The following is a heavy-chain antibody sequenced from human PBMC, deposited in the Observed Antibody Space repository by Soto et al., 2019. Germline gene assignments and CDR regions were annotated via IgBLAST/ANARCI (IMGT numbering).Heavy chain of an antibody. D-gene: IGHD3-10*01. J-gene: IGHJ4*02. V-gene: IGHV4-34*01. CDR2: ISHSGST. CDR1: RGSFSGFY. Sequence: SETLSLTCAVYRGSFSGFYWSWIRQPPGKGLEWIGEISHSGSTNYNPSLKSRVTISVDTSKNQFSLKLSSVTAADTAVYYCASRHDLNRSFGYWGQGTLVTVSS. CDR3: ASRHDLNRSFGY.